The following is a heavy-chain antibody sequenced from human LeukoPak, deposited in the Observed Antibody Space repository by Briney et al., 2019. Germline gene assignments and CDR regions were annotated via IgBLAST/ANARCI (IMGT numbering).Heavy chain of an antibody. CDR1: GFTFSSYA. CDR2: ISYDGSNK. Sequence: GGSLRLSCAASGFTFSSYAMHWVRQAPGKGLEWVAVISYDGSNKYYADSVKGRFTISRDNSKNTLYLQMNSLRAEDTAVYYCARVGAALPGYYYYYMDVWGKGTTVTVSS. V-gene: IGHV3-30-3*01. CDR3: ARVGAALPGYYYYYMDV. J-gene: IGHJ6*03. D-gene: IGHD6-6*01.